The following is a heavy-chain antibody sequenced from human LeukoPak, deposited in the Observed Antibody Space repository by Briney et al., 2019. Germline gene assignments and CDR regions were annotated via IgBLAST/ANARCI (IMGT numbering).Heavy chain of an antibody. D-gene: IGHD1-26*01. J-gene: IGHJ4*02. CDR2: IYSSGST. Sequence: SETLSLTCTVSGGSISSNNYYWGWIRQPPGKGLEWIGSIYSSGSTSYSPSLKSRVTISVDTSKNQFSLKLSPVTAADTAVYYCARNQSTSRETYFDYWGQGTLVTVSS. CDR1: GGSISSNNYY. CDR3: ARNQSTSRETYFDY. V-gene: IGHV4-39*01.